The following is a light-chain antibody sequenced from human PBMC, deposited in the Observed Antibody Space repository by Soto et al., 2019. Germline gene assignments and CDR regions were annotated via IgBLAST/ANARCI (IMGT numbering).Light chain of an antibody. CDR3: QQLCRKVLT. Sequence: VLTQSPCTLSLTPGERATLSCRSHETVRNDYLAWYQQKPGQAPRLLIYDASSKATGIPDWISGGGSGTDFTLPISTLEPEDVAVYYCQQLCRKVLTFGGGEKVDI. V-gene: IGKV3-20*01. J-gene: IGKJ4*01. CDR1: ETVRNDY. CDR2: DAS.